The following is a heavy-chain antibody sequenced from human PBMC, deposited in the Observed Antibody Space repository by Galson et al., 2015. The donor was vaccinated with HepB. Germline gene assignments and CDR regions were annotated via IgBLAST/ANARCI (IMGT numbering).Heavy chain of an antibody. J-gene: IGHJ6*02. CDR2: ISSSSNYI. CDR1: GFTFSTYT. CDR3: ARVGPSGFFEDYYYGMDV. D-gene: IGHD3-3*01. V-gene: IGHV3-21*01. Sequence: SLRLSCAASGFTFSTYTLTRVRQAPGKGLEWVSSISSSSNYIYYADSVKGRFTITRDNAKNSLHLQVNSLRAEDTAVYYCARVGPSGFFEDYYYGMDVWGQGTTVTVSS.